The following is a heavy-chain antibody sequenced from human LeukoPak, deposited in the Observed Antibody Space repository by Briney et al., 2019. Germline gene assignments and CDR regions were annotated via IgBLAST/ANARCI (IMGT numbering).Heavy chain of an antibody. V-gene: IGHV1-2*02. CDR2: INPNSGGT. CDR3: ARDQARYGY. D-gene: IGHD5-18*01. CDR1: GYTFTGYY. J-gene: IGHJ4*02. Sequence: GASVNVSCKASGYTFTGYYMHWVGQAPGQGLEWMRWINPNSGGTNYAQKFQGRVTITSDTAIRPAYIELSMLISGDTGVFFCARDQARYGYWGQGTMVTVTS.